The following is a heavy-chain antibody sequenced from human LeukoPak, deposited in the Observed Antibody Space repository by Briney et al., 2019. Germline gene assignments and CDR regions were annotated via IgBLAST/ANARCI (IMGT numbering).Heavy chain of an antibody. Sequence: ASVKVSFKASGYTFTNYDINWVRQVPGQGLEWMGWISAYNGNTNYAQKLQGRVTMTTETSTSTAYMELRSLRSDDTAVYYCAREGPYLYYLDYWGQGTLVTVSS. CDR2: ISAYNGNT. D-gene: IGHD2-21*01. V-gene: IGHV1-18*01. CDR3: AREGPYLYYLDY. CDR1: GYTFTNYD. J-gene: IGHJ4*02.